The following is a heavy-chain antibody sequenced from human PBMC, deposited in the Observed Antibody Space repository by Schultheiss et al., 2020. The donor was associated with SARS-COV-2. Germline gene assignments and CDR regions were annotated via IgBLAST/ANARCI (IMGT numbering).Heavy chain of an antibody. V-gene: IGHV4-59*01. CDR3: ARVPGYYGMDV. CDR2: IYYSGST. J-gene: IGHJ6*02. CDR1: GGSISSYY. Sequence: GSLRLSCTVSGGSISSYYWSWIRQPPGKGLEWIGYIYYSGSTNYNPSLKSRVTISVDTSKNQFSLKLSSVTAADTAVYYCARVPGYYGMDVWGQGTTVTVSS. D-gene: IGHD1-1*01.